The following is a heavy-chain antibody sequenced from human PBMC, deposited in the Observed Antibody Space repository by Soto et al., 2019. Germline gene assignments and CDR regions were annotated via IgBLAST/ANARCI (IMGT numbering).Heavy chain of an antibody. CDR2: ISFDGSDT. J-gene: IGHJ4*02. Sequence: QVQLVESGGRVVQPGRSLRLSCAASGFTFNSNAMHWVRQAPGKGLEWVAVISFDGSDTFYGDSVKGRFTISRDNSENTLYLQMNSLIAEDTAVDYCARDHDNRSWYGYLDYWGQGTLVTVSS. D-gene: IGHD6-13*01. V-gene: IGHV3-33*05. CDR1: GFTFNSNA. CDR3: ARDHDNRSWYGYLDY.